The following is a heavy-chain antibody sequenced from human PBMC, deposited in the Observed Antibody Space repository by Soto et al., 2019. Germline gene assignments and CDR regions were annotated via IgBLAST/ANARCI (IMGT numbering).Heavy chain of an antibody. V-gene: IGHV4-34*01. D-gene: IGHD3-22*01. CDR2: INHSGST. CDR1: GGSFSGYY. J-gene: IGHJ5*02. CDR3: ARVFTGVYYYDSSGYYYYWFDP. Sequence: PSETLSLTCAVYGGSFSGYYWSWIRQPPGKGLEWIGEINHSGSTNYNPSPKSRVTISVDTSKNQFSLKLSSVTAADTAVYYCARVFTGVYYYDSSGYYYYWFDPWGQGTLVTVSS.